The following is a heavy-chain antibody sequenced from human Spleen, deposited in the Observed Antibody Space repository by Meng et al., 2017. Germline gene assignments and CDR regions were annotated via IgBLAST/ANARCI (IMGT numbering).Heavy chain of an antibody. CDR1: GGSISSYY. CDR2: ISSSGST. V-gene: IGHV4-4*07. CDR3: AAYSGSYMGY. D-gene: IGHD1-26*01. J-gene: IGHJ4*02. Sequence: GSLRLSCTVSGGSISSYYWSWIRQPAGEGLEWIGRISSSGSTNYNPSLKSRVTMSVDTSKNQFSLKLSSVTAADTAVYYCAAYSGSYMGYWGQGTLVTVSS.